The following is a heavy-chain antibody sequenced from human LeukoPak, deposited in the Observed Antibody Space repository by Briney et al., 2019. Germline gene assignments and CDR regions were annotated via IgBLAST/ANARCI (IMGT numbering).Heavy chain of an antibody. CDR1: GFTFDDYA. D-gene: IGHD3-10*01. CDR2: ISWNSGSI. V-gene: IGHV3-9*01. Sequence: GGSLRLSCAASGFTFDDYAMHWVRQAPGKGLEWVSGISWNSGSIGYADSVKGRFTISRDNAKNSLHLQMNSLRAEDTALYYCAKDRRPVTMVQGVIITAAFDIWGQGTMVTVSS. CDR3: AKDRRPVTMVQGVIITAAFDI. J-gene: IGHJ3*02.